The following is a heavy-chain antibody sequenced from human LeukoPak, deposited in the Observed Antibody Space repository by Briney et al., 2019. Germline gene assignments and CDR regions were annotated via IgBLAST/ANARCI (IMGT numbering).Heavy chain of an antibody. V-gene: IGHV3-33*08. J-gene: IGHJ4*02. CDR1: GFSFRSYG. CDR3: ARVVGSTMRAPFDF. CDR2: IGSDGSNK. D-gene: IGHD1-26*01. Sequence: PGGSLRLSCAASGFSFRSYGIHWVRQAPGKGLEWVAVIGSDGSNKYYADSVKGRFTISRDNSKNTLYLQMNSLRAEDTAVYYCARVVGSTMRAPFDFWGQGMLVTVSS.